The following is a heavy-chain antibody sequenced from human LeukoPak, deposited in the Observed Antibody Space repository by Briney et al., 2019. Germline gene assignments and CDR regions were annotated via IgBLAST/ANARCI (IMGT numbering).Heavy chain of an antibody. V-gene: IGHV3-30*18. D-gene: IGHD2-15*01. J-gene: IGHJ1*01. CDR2: ISYDGSNK. CDR3: AKETVVAATYWDFQH. Sequence: GRSLRLPCAASGFTFSSYGMHWVRQAPGKGLEWVAVISYDGSNKYYADSVKGRFTISRDNSKNTLYLQMNSLRAEDTAVYYCAKETVVAATYWDFQHWGQGTLVTVSS. CDR1: GFTFSSYG.